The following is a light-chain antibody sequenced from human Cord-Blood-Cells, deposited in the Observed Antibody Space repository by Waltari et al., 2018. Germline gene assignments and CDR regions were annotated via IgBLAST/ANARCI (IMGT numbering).Light chain of an antibody. CDR1: QSASSN. J-gene: IGKJ3*01. CDR2: VAS. CDR3: QQYNNWPPVFT. Sequence: IVMPQSPATLPVSPGERAPLSYRARQSASSNLAWYQQKPAQAPRLLIYVASTRATGIPARFSGSGCGTEFTLTISSLQSEDFAVDSCQQYNNWPPVFTFGPGTKVDIK. V-gene: IGKV3-15*01.